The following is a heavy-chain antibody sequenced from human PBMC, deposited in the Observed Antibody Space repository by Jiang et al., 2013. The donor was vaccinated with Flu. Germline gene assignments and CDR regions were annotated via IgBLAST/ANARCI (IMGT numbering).Heavy chain of an antibody. D-gene: IGHD5-18*01. J-gene: IGHJ6*03. V-gene: IGHV1-8*01. CDR3: ARGQIQLWLRGYYYYMDV. CDR2: MNPNSGNT. Sequence: NWVRQATGQGLEWMGWMNPNSGNTGYAQKFQGRVTMTRNTSISTAYMELSSLRSEDTAVYYCARGQIQLWLRGYYYYMDVWGKGTTVTVSS.